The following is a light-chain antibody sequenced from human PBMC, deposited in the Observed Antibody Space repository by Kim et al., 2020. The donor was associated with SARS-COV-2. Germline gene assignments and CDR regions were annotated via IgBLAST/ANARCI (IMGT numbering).Light chain of an antibody. V-gene: IGKV1-33*01. CDR1: QDISNY. Sequence: DIQMTQSPSSLSASVGDRVTITCQASQDISNYLNWYQQKPGKAPKLLIYDASNLETGVPSRFSGSGSGTDFTFTISSLQPEDIATYYCQQYDNRPLTVGGGTKVDIK. J-gene: IGKJ4*01. CDR3: QQYDNRPLT. CDR2: DAS.